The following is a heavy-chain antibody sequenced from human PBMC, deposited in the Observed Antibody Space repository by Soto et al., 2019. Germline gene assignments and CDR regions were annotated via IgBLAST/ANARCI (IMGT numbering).Heavy chain of an antibody. CDR2: IFSNDEK. CDR3: ARFRGYHYYYYYGMDV. V-gene: IGHV2-26*01. CDR1: GFSLSNARMG. Sequence: QVTLKESGPVLVKPTETLTLTCTVSGFSLSNARMGVSWIRQPPGKALEWLAHIFSNDEKSYSTSLKSRPTIHKDTSTSLVVVTTTTKDPLDKTTYYSARFRGYHYYYYYGMDVWGQGTTVTVS. J-gene: IGHJ6*02. D-gene: IGHD3-10*01.